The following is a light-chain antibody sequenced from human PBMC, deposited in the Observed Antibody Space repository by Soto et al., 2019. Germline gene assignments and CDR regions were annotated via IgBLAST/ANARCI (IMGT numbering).Light chain of an antibody. CDR3: QQYNSYST. Sequence: EIELTQSPGTLSLSPVERATLSCRASQSVSSRYLAWYQQKPGQAPRLLIYGASSRATGIPDRFSGSGSGTDFTLTISSLQPEDFATYYCQQYNSYSTFGQGTKVDIK. CDR1: QSVSSRY. J-gene: IGKJ1*01. CDR2: GAS. V-gene: IGKV3-20*01.